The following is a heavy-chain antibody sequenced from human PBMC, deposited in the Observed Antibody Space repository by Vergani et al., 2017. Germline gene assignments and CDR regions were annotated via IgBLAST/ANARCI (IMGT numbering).Heavy chain of an antibody. CDR3: ARPCSSTSCYGSLYY. CDR2: ISSSRSYI. J-gene: IGHJ4*02. Sequence: EVQLVESGGGLVKPGGSLRLSCAASGFTFSSYSMNWVRQAPGKGLEWVSSISSSRSYIYYADSVKGRFTISRDNAKNSLYLQMNSLRAEDTAVYYCARPCSSTSCYGSLYYWGQGTLVTVSS. V-gene: IGHV3-21*01. CDR1: GFTFSSYS. D-gene: IGHD2-2*01.